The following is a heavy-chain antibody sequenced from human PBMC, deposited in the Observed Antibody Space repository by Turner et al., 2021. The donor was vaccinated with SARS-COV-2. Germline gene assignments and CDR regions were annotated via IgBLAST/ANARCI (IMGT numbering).Heavy chain of an antibody. V-gene: IGHV4-59*08. D-gene: IGHD3-3*01. CDR2: IYYSGST. J-gene: IGHJ6*02. CDR3: ARHPLNYDFWSGYYYYGMDV. Sequence: QVQLQESGPGLVKPSETLSLPCTVSGGSISSYYWSWIRQPPGKGLEWIGYIYYSGSTNYDLALKSRVTISVDTSKNQFSLKLSSVTAADTAVYYCARHPLNYDFWSGYYYYGMDVWGQGTTVTVSS. CDR1: GGSISSYY.